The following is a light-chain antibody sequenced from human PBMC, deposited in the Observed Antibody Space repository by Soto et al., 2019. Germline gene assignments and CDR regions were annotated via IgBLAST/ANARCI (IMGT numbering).Light chain of an antibody. CDR3: CSYAGSSTYV. V-gene: IGLV2-23*01. CDR2: EGS. J-gene: IGLJ1*01. CDR1: RSDVGSYNL. Sequence: SVLTQTASVSGSPEQSIPITCTGTRSDVGSYNLVSWYQQHPGKAPKLMIYEGSKRPSGVSNRFSGSKSGNTASLTISGLQAEDEADYYCCSYAGSSTYVFGTGTKVTVL.